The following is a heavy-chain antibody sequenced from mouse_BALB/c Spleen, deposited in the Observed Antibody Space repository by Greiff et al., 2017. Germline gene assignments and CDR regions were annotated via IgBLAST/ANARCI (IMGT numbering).Heavy chain of an antibody. D-gene: IGHD1-1*01. CDR1: GFNIKDYY. CDR3: NAGYGSSYVYAMDY. J-gene: IGHJ4*01. V-gene: IGHV14-4*02. CDR2: IDPENGDT. Sequence: VHVKQSGAELVRSGASVKLSCTASGFNIKDYYMHWVKQRPEQGLEWIGWIDPENGDTEYAPKFQGKATMTADTSSNTAYLQLSSLTSEDTAVYYCNAGYGSSYVYAMDYWGQGTSVTVSS.